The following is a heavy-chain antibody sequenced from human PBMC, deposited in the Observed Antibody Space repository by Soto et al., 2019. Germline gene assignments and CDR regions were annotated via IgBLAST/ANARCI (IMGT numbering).Heavy chain of an antibody. Sequence: SSLKVSCKPSGCTFPSYYLHCERQAPGQGLEWMGIINASGGSTSYAQKFQGRVTITRDTSASTAYMELSSLRSEDTAVYYCARPNSGFDYWGQGTLVTVSS. D-gene: IGHD2-21*01. CDR2: INASGGST. CDR3: ARPNSGFDY. CDR1: GCTFPSYY. V-gene: IGHV1-46*01. J-gene: IGHJ4*02.